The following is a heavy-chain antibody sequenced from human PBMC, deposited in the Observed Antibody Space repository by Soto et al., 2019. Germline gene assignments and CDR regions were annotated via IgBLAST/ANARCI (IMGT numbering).Heavy chain of an antibody. CDR1: GVSISSSIYY. CDR3: ASGYCISTSCFYGMDV. Sequence: WETLSLTCTVSGVSISSSIYYWGWIRQPPGKGLEWLGSIYYSGSTYYNPSLKSRVGISVDTSKNQFSLKLTSVTAADTAVYYCASGYCISTSCFYGMDVWGQGTTVTVSS. D-gene: IGHD2-2*01. J-gene: IGHJ6*02. V-gene: IGHV4-39*01. CDR2: IYYSGST.